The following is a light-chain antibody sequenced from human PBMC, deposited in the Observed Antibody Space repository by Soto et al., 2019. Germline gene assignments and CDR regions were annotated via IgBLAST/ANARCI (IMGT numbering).Light chain of an antibody. V-gene: IGLV2-14*01. CDR3: SSFTSSSTFV. CDR1: SSDVGGYNY. Sequence: QSVLTQPASVSGSPGQSITISCTGTSSDVGGYNYVSWYQQNPGKAPKLMIHEVSNRPSGVSNRFSGPKSGNTASLTISGLQAEDEADYYCSSFTSSSTFVFGTGTKVTVL. J-gene: IGLJ1*01. CDR2: EVS.